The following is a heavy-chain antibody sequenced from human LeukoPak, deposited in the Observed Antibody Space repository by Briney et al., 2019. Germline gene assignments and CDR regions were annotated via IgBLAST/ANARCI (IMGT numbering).Heavy chain of an antibody. J-gene: IGHJ4*02. CDR3: ARDYGDYGFGPPLDY. D-gene: IGHD4-17*01. CDR1: GFTFTSYW. V-gene: IGHV3-7*01. CDR2: IGEDGSEK. Sequence: PGGSLRLSCAVSGFTFTSYWMSWVRQAPGKGLEWVANIGEDGSEKSHLDSVKGRFTISRDNAKNSLYLQMNSLRAEDTAVYYCARDYGDYGFGPPLDYWGQGTLVTVSS.